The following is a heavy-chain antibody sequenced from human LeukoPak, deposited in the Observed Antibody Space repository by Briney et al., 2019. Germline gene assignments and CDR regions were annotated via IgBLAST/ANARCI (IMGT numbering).Heavy chain of an antibody. CDR2: IYYSGST. D-gene: IGHD2-15*01. CDR1: GGSISSGDYY. J-gene: IGHJ4*02. CDR3: ARDGGMNCSGGSCYSLDY. V-gene: IGHV4-30-4*01. Sequence: SQTLSLTCTVSGGSISSGDYYWSWIRQPPGKGLEWIGYIYYSGSTYYNPSLKSRVTISVDTSKNQFSLKPSSVTAADTAVYYCARDGGMNCSGGSCYSLDYWGQGTLVTVSS.